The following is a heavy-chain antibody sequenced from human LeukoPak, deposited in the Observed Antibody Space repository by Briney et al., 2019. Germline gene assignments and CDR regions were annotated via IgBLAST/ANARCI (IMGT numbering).Heavy chain of an antibody. V-gene: IGHV3-7*01. CDR1: GFTFSNYW. CDR2: IKTDGSEK. D-gene: IGHD3-22*01. Sequence: PGGSLRLSCEGSGFTFSNYWMGWVRKAPGKGQQWAANIKTDGSEKYCLDSVKGRFTISRDNAKNSLYLQMNSLRAEDTAVYYCATYSSLNRREFQYWGQGTLLTVSS. CDR3: ATYSSLNRREFQY. J-gene: IGHJ1*01.